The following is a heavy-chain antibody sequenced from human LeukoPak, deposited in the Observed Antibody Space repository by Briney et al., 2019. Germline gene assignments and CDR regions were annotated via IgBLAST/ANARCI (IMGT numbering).Heavy chain of an antibody. CDR1: DDSISSYY. V-gene: IGHV4-59*01. Sequence: PSETLSLTCSVSDDSISSYYWSWIQQPPGKGLEWIGYIYYSGSTSYNPSLKSRVTISVDTSKNQFSLKLSSVTAADTAVYYCAREGARWEPSFSAFDIWGQGTMVTVSS. CDR2: IYYSGST. CDR3: AREGARWEPSFSAFDI. D-gene: IGHD1-26*01. J-gene: IGHJ3*02.